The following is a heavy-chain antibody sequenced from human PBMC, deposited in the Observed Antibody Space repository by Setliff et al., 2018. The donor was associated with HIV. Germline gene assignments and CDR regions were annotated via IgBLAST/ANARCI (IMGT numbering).Heavy chain of an antibody. D-gene: IGHD2-15*01. V-gene: IGHV4-31*02. CDR1: GGSISSSSYY. CDR3: ARGGGSRAATSSYYYMDV. Sequence: PSETLSLTCTVSGGSISSSSYYWGWIRQHPGKGLEWIGYIYHNGSTYYNPSLKSRVMISVETSKNQFSLKLSSVTAADTAVYYCARGGGSRAATSSYYYMDVWGKGTTVTVSS. CDR2: IYHNGST. J-gene: IGHJ6*03.